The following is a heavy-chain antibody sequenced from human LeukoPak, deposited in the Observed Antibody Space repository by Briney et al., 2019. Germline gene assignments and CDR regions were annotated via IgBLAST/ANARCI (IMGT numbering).Heavy chain of an antibody. CDR1: GGSFSGYY. J-gene: IGHJ4*02. Sequence: PSETLSLTCAVYGGSFSGYYWSWIRQPPGKGLEWIGEINHSGSTNYNPSLKSRVTISVDTSKNRFSLKLSSVTAADTAVYYCARSMRNSAPGRIMITMVRGVIPKWGFDYWGQGTLVTVSS. CDR2: INHSGST. D-gene: IGHD3-10*01. CDR3: ARSMRNSAPGRIMITMVRGVIPKWGFDY. V-gene: IGHV4-34*01.